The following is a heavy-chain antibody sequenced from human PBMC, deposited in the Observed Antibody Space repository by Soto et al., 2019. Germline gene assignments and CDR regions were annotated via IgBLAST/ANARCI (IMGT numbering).Heavy chain of an antibody. CDR1: VFTFNNFA. V-gene: IGHV3-33*01. Sequence: QVQLVESGGGVVQPGRSLRLSWAASVFTFNNFAVQWVRQAPGKGLEWVAIIYFDGSETYYADSVKGRFTISRDNSKTPLYLQMRRLRAEDTAVYYCAREQDRSPPSAFDIRGQGTMVTVSS. CDR2: IYFDGSET. D-gene: IGHD2-15*01. J-gene: IGHJ3*02. CDR3: AREQDRSPPSAFDI.